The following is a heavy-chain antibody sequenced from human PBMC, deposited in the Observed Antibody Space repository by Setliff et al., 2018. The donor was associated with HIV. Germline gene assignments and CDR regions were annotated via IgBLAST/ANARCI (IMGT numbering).Heavy chain of an antibody. CDR2: IYYSGTT. J-gene: IGHJ6*03. CDR1: GGSISGSDYY. CDR3: ARDKGYYYMDV. Sequence: SETLSLTCTVSGGSISGSDYYWAWIRQPPGKGLGWIGSIYYSGTTYYNPSLKSRVTISVDTSKNQFSLKLSSVTAADTAVYYCARDKGYYYMDVWGKGITVTVSS. V-gene: IGHV4-39*07.